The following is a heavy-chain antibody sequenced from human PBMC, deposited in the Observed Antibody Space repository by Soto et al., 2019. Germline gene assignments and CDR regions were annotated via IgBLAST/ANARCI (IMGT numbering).Heavy chain of an antibody. Sequence: EVQLVESGGGLVKPGGSLRLSCAASGFTFSNAWMNWVRQAPGKGLEWVGRIKSKTDGGTTDYAAPVKGRFTISRDDSKNTLYLQMNSLKTEDTAVYCCTTVPGYCSSTSCYGVDYWGQGTLVTVSS. V-gene: IGHV3-15*07. CDR1: GFTFSNAW. CDR2: IKSKTDGGTT. CDR3: TTVPGYCSSTSCYGVDY. D-gene: IGHD2-2*01. J-gene: IGHJ4*02.